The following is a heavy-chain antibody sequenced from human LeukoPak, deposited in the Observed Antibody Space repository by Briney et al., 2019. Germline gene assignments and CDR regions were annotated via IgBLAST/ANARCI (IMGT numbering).Heavy chain of an antibody. CDR1: GGSFSGYY. V-gene: IGHV4-59*01. D-gene: IGHD3-16*01. Sequence: SETLSLTCAVYGGSFSGYYWSWIRQPPGKGLEWIGYIYYSGSTNYNPSLKSRVTISVDTSKNQFSLKLSSVTAADTAVYYCARGSYASETNWFDPWGQGTLVTVSS. J-gene: IGHJ5*02. CDR2: IYYSGST. CDR3: ARGSYASETNWFDP.